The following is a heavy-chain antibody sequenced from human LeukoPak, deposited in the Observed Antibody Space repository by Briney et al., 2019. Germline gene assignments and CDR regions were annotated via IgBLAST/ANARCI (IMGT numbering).Heavy chain of an antibody. J-gene: IGHJ4*02. V-gene: IGHV3-21*01. CDR2: ISSSSSYI. D-gene: IGHD2-15*01. Sequence: PGGSLRLSCAASGFTFSSYSMNWVRQAPGKGLEWVSSISSSSSYIYYADSVKGRFTISRDNAKNSLYLQMNSLRAEDMAVYYCARDASEDIVVVVAASGFDYWGQGTLVTVSS. CDR1: GFTFSSYS. CDR3: ARDASEDIVVVVAASGFDY.